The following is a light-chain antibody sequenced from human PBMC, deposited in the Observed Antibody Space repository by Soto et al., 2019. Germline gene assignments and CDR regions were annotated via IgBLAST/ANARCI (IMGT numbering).Light chain of an antibody. Sequence: QSALTQPASVSGFLGQSITISCTGTSGDIGSSNYVSWYQHHPGKAPKLIIYDVTDRPPGVSDRFSGSKSGNTASLTISGLQPDDESLYYCGSYSTTTYLGVFGGGTQLTVL. CDR1: SGDIGSSNY. CDR2: DVT. V-gene: IGLV2-14*03. CDR3: GSYSTTTYLGV. J-gene: IGLJ3*02.